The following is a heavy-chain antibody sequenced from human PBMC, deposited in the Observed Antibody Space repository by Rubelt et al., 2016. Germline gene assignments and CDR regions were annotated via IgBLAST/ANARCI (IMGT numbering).Heavy chain of an antibody. CDR2: INQSGST. V-gene: IGHV4-34*01. Sequence: QVQLQQWGAGLLKPSETLSLTCAVYGGSFSIYYWSWIRQPPGKGLEWIGEINQSGSTNYNPSLKSRVTISVDTAKNQFSLRLTSVTAADTAVYYCAREIAAAGSYYFDFWGQGTLVTVSP. CDR1: GGSFSIYY. J-gene: IGHJ4*02. CDR3: AREIAAAGSYYFDF. D-gene: IGHD6-13*01.